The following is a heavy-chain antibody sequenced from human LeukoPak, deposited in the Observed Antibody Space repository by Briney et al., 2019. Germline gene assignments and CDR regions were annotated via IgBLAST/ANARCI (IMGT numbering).Heavy chain of an antibody. V-gene: IGHV3-48*01. J-gene: IGHJ4*02. D-gene: IGHD5/OR15-5a*01. CDR3: AGYGVYPY. CDR2: FGISGTT. CDR1: GLAVNTYD. Sequence: ETLTLSCAASGLAVNTYDLHWVRQAPGEGPQWIAYFGISGTTYYAASLRGRVTISRDTAKNQFYLQLNAVTAADTAVYYCAGYGVYPYWGQGTPVSVSS.